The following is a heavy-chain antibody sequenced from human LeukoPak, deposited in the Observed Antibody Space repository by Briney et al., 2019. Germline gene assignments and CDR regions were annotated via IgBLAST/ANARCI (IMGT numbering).Heavy chain of an antibody. D-gene: IGHD1-26*01. CDR1: GYTFTSYA. Sequence: SVKVSCKASGYTFTSYAISWVRQAPGQGLEWMRRIIPILGIANYAQKFQGRVTITADKSTSTAYMELSSLRSEDTAVYYCAREAQEGEWELLLWGQGTLVTVSS. V-gene: IGHV1-69*04. CDR3: AREAQEGEWELLL. CDR2: IIPILGIA. J-gene: IGHJ4*02.